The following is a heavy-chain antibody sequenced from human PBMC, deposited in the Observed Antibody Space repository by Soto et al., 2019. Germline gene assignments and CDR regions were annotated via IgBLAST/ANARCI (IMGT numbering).Heavy chain of an antibody. D-gene: IGHD1-26*01. Sequence: GQSLKLSFTGFGYPFRHHWSNLVHLVPGKGLEWMGIVFPGDSDTRYSPSLQGQVIISVDKSISTAYLQWTRLKASDTAIYYCAKSIEGGPMAGWGQGTTVTVSS. CDR1: GYPFRHHW. CDR3: AKSIEGGPMAG. V-gene: IGHV5-51*07. J-gene: IGHJ6*02. CDR2: VFPGDSDT.